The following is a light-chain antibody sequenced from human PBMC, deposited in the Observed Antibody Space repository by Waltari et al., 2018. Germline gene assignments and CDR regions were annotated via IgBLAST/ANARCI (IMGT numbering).Light chain of an antibody. CDR2: KVS. J-gene: IGKJ1*01. V-gene: IGKV2-30*01. CDR3: MQGIHRPWT. CDR1: QSLVSSDGNTY. Sequence: VVMTQSPLSLPVTLGQPASISCRSSQSLVSSDGNTYCNWFQQRPGQSPRRLFYKVSNRDSGVPDRFSASGSGTDFTLRISRVEAEDVGVYYCMQGIHRPWTFGQGTRLEI.